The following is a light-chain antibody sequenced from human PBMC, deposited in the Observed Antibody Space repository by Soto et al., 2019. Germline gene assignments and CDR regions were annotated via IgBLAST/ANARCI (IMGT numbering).Light chain of an antibody. V-gene: IGKV3-11*01. Sequence: PGERATLSCRASQSVTNSLVWYQQRPGQAPRLLIYDASKRATGIPARFSGSGSGTDFTLTISSLEPEDFALYYCQQRYSWPPMYTFGQGTKLEIK. J-gene: IGKJ2*01. CDR3: QQRYSWPPMYT. CDR2: DAS. CDR1: QSVTNS.